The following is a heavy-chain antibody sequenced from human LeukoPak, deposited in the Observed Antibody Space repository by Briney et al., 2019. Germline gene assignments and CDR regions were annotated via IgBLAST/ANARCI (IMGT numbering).Heavy chain of an antibody. J-gene: IGHJ6*03. CDR2: MNPNSGNT. Sequence: GASVKVSCKASGYTFTSYDINWVRQATGQGLEWMGWMNPNSGNTGYAQKFQGRVTITRNTSISTAYMELSRLRSDDTAVYYCARDQSDFWSGYSPYYYYMDVWGKGTTVTVSS. CDR3: ARDQSDFWSGYSPYYYYMDV. CDR1: GYTFTSYD. D-gene: IGHD3-3*01. V-gene: IGHV1-8*03.